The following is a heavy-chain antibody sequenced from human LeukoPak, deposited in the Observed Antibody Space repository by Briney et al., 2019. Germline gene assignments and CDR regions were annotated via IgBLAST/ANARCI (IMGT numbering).Heavy chain of an antibody. J-gene: IGHJ4*02. CDR2: IYHSGST. CDR3: ARAVAGTHFDY. D-gene: IGHD6-19*01. V-gene: IGHV4-38-2*02. Sequence: SETLSLTCTVSGYSISSGYYWGWIRQPPGKGLEWIGSIYHSGSTYYSPSLKSRVTISVDTSKNQFSLKLSSVTAADTAVYYCARAVAGTHFDYWGQGTLVTVSS. CDR1: GYSISSGYY.